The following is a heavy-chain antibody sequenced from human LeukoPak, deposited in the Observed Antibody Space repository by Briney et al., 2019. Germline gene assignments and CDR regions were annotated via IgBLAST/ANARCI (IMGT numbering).Heavy chain of an antibody. V-gene: IGHV3-7*01. CDR2: IKQEGSEK. CDR1: GFTFSSYS. Sequence: GGSLRLSCAASGFTFSSYSMNWVRQAPGKGLEWVANIKQEGSEKYYVDSVKGRFTISRDNAKNSLDLQMNSLRAEDTAVYYCARLGPDMSASAGFCTSTSCYGIGYWGQGTLVTVSS. J-gene: IGHJ4*02. CDR3: ARLGPDMSASAGFCTSTSCYGIGY. D-gene: IGHD2-2*01.